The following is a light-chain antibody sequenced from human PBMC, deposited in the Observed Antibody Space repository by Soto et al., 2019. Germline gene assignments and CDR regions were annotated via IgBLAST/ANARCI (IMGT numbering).Light chain of an antibody. CDR1: QGISGY. CDR2: DAS. Sequence: DIQMTQSPSTLSASVGDRVTITCRASQGISGYLAWYQLKPGKAPKFLIYDASTLESGVPSRFSGSGFGTEFSLTISSLQPDDFGSYYCQHMRTFGQGTKVDVK. CDR3: QHMRT. J-gene: IGKJ1*01. V-gene: IGKV1-5*01.